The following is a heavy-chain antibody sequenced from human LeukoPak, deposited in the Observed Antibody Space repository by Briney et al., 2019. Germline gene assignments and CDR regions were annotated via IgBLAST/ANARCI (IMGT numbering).Heavy chain of an antibody. J-gene: IGHJ4*02. V-gene: IGHV4-34*01. Sequence: SETLSLTCAVYGGSFSGYYWSWIRQPPGKGLEWIGEINHSGSTNYNPSLKSRVTISVDTSKNQFFLKLTSVTAADTAVYYCARSGYYDSSGYFDYWGQGTLVTVSS. CDR3: ARSGYYDSSGYFDY. D-gene: IGHD3-22*01. CDR2: INHSGST. CDR1: GGSFSGYY.